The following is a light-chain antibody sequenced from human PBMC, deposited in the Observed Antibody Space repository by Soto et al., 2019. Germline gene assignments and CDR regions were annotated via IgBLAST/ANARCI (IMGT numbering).Light chain of an antibody. Sequence: EIVMTQSPATLSVSPGERATLTCRASQSVSSNLAWYQQKPGQPPRLLIYATSTRATDIPARFSGSGSGTEFTLTISSLQSEVVAVYYCQQYNSWPPWAFGQGTKVEI. CDR1: QSVSSN. V-gene: IGKV3-15*01. CDR3: QQYNSWPPWA. CDR2: ATS. J-gene: IGKJ1*01.